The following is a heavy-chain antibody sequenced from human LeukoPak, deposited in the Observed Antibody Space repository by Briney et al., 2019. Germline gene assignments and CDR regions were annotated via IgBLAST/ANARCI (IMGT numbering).Heavy chain of an antibody. CDR3: ARHHSNFDY. Sequence: SETLSLTCSVSGGSISTYYWSWIRQPPGKGLEWIAYIYDSGSTNYNPSLKSRVTISVDTSKNQFSLKLSSVTAADTAVYYCARHHSNFDYWGQGTLVTVST. CDR1: GGSISTYY. V-gene: IGHV4-59*08. CDR2: IYDSGST. D-gene: IGHD5-18*01. J-gene: IGHJ4*02.